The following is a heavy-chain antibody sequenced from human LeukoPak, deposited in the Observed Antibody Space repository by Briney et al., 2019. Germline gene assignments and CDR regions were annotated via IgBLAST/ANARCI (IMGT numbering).Heavy chain of an antibody. CDR2: INPSGGST. CDR3: ARDSRNRIEGGWFDP. Sequence: GASVKVSCKASGYTFTSYYMHWVRQAPGQGLEWMGIINPSGGSTSYAQKFQGRVTMTRDTSTSTVYMELSSLRSEDTAVYYCARDSRNRIEGGWFDPWGQGTLVTVSS. CDR1: GYTFTSYY. D-gene: IGHD1-14*01. J-gene: IGHJ5*02. V-gene: IGHV1-46*01.